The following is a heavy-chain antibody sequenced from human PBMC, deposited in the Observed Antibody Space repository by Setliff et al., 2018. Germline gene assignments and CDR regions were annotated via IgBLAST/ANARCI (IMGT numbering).Heavy chain of an antibody. CDR2: LHTSGST. V-gene: IGHV4-4*07. CDR3: ARGRMRGSCSGPSCTYDPFDI. Sequence: SETLSLTCSVYGESFSNNYWSWIRQPAGKGLEWVGRLHTSGSTNYNPSLKGRVTISVDTSKNQFSLILRSVTAADTAVYYCARGRMRGSCSGPSCTYDPFDIWGQGTPVTVSS. CDR1: GESFSNNY. D-gene: IGHD2-2*01. J-gene: IGHJ3*02.